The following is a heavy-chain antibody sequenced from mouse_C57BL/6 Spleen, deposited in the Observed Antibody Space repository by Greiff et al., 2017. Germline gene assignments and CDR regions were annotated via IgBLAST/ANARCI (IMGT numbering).Heavy chain of an antibody. V-gene: IGHV1-50*01. D-gene: IGHD2-4*01. CDR2: IDPSDSYT. J-gene: IGHJ1*03. CDR1: GYTFTSYW. Sequence: QVQLQQPGAELVKPGASVKLSCKASGYTFTSYWMQWVKQRPGQGLEWIGEIDPSDSYTNYNQKFKGKATLTVDTSSSTAYMQLSSLTSEDSAVYCCAKNDYEDVWGTGTTVTVSS. CDR3: AKNDYEDV.